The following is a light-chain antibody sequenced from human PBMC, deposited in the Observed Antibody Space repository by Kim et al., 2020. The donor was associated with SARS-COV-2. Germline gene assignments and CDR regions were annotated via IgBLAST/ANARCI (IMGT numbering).Light chain of an antibody. CDR1: QGISHS. CDR3: QKYDSAPWT. J-gene: IGKJ1*01. CDR2: GAS. V-gene: IGKV1-27*01. Sequence: DIQMAQSPSSLSASVGDRVTITCRASQGISHSLAWYRQKPGKVPMLLIYGASTLQSGVPSRFSGSGSGTDFTLTINSLQPEDAATYYCQKYDSAPWTFGQGTKVDIK.